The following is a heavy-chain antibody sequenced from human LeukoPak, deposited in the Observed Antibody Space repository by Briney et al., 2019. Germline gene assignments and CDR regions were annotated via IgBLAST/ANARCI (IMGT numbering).Heavy chain of an antibody. CDR3: ARGAAYYYDSSGYYLFDY. V-gene: IGHV3-20*04. D-gene: IGHD3-22*01. CDR2: INWNGGST. CDR1: GFTFDDYG. J-gene: IGHJ4*02. Sequence: GGSLRLSCAASGFTFDDYGMSWVRQAPGKGLEWVSGINWNGGSTGCADSVKGRFTISRDNAKNSLYLQMNSLRAEDTALYYCARGAAYYYDSSGYYLFDYWGQGTLVTVSS.